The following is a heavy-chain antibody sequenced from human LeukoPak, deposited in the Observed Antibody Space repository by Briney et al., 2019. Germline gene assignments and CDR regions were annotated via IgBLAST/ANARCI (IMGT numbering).Heavy chain of an antibody. V-gene: IGHV3-33*06. D-gene: IGHD3-10*01. J-gene: IGHJ4*02. CDR1: GFTFSSYA. CDR3: AKTIRPMVRGVTYFDY. CDR2: VWHDGSNR. Sequence: GGSLRLSCTAPGFTFSSYAIHWIRQAPGKGLEWVALVWHDGSNRYYADSVKGRFTISRDNSKNTLYLRMNSLRAEDTAVYYCAKTIRPMVRGVTYFDYWGQGALVTVSS.